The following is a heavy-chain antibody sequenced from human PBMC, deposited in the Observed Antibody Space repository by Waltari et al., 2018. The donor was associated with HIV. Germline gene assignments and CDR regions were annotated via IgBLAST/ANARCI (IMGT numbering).Heavy chain of an antibody. CDR1: GGPISSSSYY. CDR2: IYYSGST. D-gene: IGHD3-22*01. V-gene: IGHV4-39*01. CDR3: ARHEITNYYDSSGYSTLFDY. J-gene: IGHJ4*02. Sequence: QLPLQESGPGLVKPSETLSLTCTVSGGPISSSSYYWGWIRQPQWQGLEWIGCIYYSGSTYYNPSLKSRVTISVDTSKNQFSLKLSSVTAADTAVYYCARHEITNYYDSSGYSTLFDYWGQGTLVTVSS.